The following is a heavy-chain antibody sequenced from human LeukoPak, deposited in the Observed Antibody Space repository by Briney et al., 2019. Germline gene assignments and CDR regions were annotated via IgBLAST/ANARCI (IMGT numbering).Heavy chain of an antibody. Sequence: PSETLSLTCSVSGGSISSYYWSWIWQPPGKGLEWIGYIYYSGSTNYNPSLKSRVTISVDTSKNQFSLKLSSVTAADTAVYYCARLDYVWGSTRKIDYWGQGTLVTVSS. D-gene: IGHD3-16*01. V-gene: IGHV4-59*08. CDR2: IYYSGST. CDR3: ARLDYVWGSTRKIDY. CDR1: GGSISSYY. J-gene: IGHJ4*02.